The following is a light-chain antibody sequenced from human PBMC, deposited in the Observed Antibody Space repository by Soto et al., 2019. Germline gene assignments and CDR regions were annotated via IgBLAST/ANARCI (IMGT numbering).Light chain of an antibody. J-gene: IGLJ2*01. CDR3: SSYTRSFSLV. CDR1: SSDIGAYNH. Sequence: QSALTQPASVTGSPGQSITISCTGSSSDIGAYNHVSWYQHHPGKAPKLMIYDVSNRPSGVSNRFSASKSGNTASLSISGLRAEDEADYYFSSYTRSFSLVFGGGTKLTVL. V-gene: IGLV2-14*03. CDR2: DVS.